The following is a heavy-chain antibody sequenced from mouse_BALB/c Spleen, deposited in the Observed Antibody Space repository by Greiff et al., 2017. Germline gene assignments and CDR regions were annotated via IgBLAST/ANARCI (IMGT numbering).Heavy chain of an antibody. D-gene: IGHD2-4*01. CDR1: GFNIKDYY. CDR3: KCYDYDVYFDY. Sequence: EVQLQQSGAELVRSGASVKLSCTASGFNIKDYYMHWVKQRPEQGLEWIGWIDPENGDTEYAPKFQGKATMTADTSSNTAYLQLSSLTSEDTAVYYCKCYDYDVYFDYWGQGTTLTVSS. J-gene: IGHJ2*01. CDR2: IDPENGDT. V-gene: IGHV14-4*02.